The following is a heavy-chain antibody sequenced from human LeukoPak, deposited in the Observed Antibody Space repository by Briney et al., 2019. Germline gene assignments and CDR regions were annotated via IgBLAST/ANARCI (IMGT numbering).Heavy chain of an antibody. CDR1: GFSFSGDY. CDR3: TRDVPRSSGYPDN. V-gene: IGHV4-59*12. D-gene: IGHD3-22*01. Sequence: GSLRLSCAASGFSFSGDYIHWVRQAPGKGLEWIGNIYYSGSTYYNPFLKSRVTISIDTSKNQFSLKLSSVTAADTAVYYCTRDVPRSSGYPDNWGQGTLVTVSS. CDR2: IYYSGST. J-gene: IGHJ4*02.